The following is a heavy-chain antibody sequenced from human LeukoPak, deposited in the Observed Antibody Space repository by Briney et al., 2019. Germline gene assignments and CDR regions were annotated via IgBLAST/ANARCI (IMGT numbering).Heavy chain of an antibody. J-gene: IGHJ4*02. D-gene: IGHD1-1*01. Sequence: PGGSLRLSCAASGFTFSSYDMHWVRQATGKGLEWVSAIGTAGDTYYPGSVKGRFTISRENAKNSLYLQMNSLRAGDTAVYYCARGAQLERAVDYWGQGTLVTVSS. CDR1: GFTFSSYD. V-gene: IGHV3-13*01. CDR2: IGTAGDT. CDR3: ARGAQLERAVDY.